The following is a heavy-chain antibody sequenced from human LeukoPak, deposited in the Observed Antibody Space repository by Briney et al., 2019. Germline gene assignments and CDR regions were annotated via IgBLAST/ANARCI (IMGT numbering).Heavy chain of an antibody. Sequence: PGGSLRLSCAASGFTFSIDWISWVRQAPGEGREWGANIKQDGSEKYYVDSVKGRFTISRDNAKNSLYLQMNSLRAEDTAVYYCERDRRRGYSSGWSYYFDYWGQGTLVTVSS. CDR1: GFTFSIDW. V-gene: IGHV3-7*01. J-gene: IGHJ4*02. CDR3: ERDRRRGYSSGWSYYFDY. D-gene: IGHD6-19*01. CDR2: IKQDGSEK.